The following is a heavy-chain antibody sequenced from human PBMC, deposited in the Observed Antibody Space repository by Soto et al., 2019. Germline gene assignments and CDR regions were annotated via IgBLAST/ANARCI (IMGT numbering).Heavy chain of an antibody. CDR3: AKTASGTYSES. D-gene: IGHD1-26*01. CDR2: ISGSGVTT. V-gene: IGHV3-23*01. J-gene: IGHJ4*02. Sequence: GGSLRLSCVASGFTFNNCGMNWVRQAPGKGLEWVSGISGSGVTTYYADSVKGRFTISRDTSKNTLYLQMNSLRAEDTAVYYCAKTASGTYSESWGQGTLVTVSS. CDR1: GFTFNNCG.